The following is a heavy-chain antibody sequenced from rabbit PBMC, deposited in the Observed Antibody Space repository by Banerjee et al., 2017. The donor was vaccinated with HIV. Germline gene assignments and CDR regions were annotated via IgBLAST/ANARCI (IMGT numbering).Heavy chain of an antibody. D-gene: IGHD1-1*01. CDR2: INTSSANT. CDR3: ARITTRGYYEIYYFNL. V-gene: IGHV1S45*01. J-gene: IGHJ4*01. CDR1: GFSFSHRYV. Sequence: QEQLEESGGDLVKPEGSLTLTCTASGFSFSHRYVMCWVRQPPGKGLEWIACINTSSANTVYATWAKGPFTISKTLSTTVTLQMTSLTAADTATYFCARITTRGYYEIYYFNLWGQGTLVTVS.